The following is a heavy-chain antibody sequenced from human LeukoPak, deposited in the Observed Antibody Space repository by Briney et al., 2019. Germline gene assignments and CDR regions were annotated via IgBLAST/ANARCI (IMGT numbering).Heavy chain of an antibody. CDR3: ARGKYFFERKTEWYFDL. CDR2: ISYSGST. J-gene: IGHJ2*01. Sequence: SETLSLTCIVSGGSISDSYWSWIRQPPGMGLEWIGYISYSGSTNYSPSLKSRVTISVDTSKNQFSLKLSSVTAADTAVYYCARGKYFFERKTEWYFDLWGRGTLATVSS. V-gene: IGHV4-59*01. D-gene: IGHD2/OR15-2a*01. CDR1: GGSISDSY.